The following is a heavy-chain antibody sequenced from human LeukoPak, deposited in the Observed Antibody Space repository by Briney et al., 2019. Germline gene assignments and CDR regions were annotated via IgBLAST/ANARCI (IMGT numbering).Heavy chain of an antibody. Sequence: GESLKISCKGSGYSFTSYWIGWVRQMPGKGLEWMGIIYPGDSDTRYSPSFQGQVTISADKSISTAYLQWSSLKASDTAMYYCARGLVLWSGYYVVAGAFDIWGQGTMVTVSS. D-gene: IGHD3-3*01. CDR2: IYPGDSDT. CDR3: ARGLVLWSGYYVVAGAFDI. CDR1: GYSFTSYW. V-gene: IGHV5-51*01. J-gene: IGHJ3*02.